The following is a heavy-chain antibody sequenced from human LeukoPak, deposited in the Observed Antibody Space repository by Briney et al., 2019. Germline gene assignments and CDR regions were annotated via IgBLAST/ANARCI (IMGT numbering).Heavy chain of an antibody. D-gene: IGHD3-16*01. V-gene: IGHV4-34*01. CDR1: GGSFSGYY. CDR3: ARVAKGVVTGGVTWFDP. Sequence: SETLSLTCAVYGGSFSGYYWSWIRQPPGKGREGIGEINHSGSTNYNPSLKSRGTISVDTSKNQFSLKLSSVTAADTAVYYCARVAKGVVTGGVTWFDPWGQGTLVTVSS. CDR2: INHSGST. J-gene: IGHJ5*02.